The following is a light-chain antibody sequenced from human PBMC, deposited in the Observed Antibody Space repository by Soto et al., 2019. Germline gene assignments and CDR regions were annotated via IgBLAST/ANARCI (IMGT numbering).Light chain of an antibody. CDR2: EIN. Sequence: QSVLTQPASVSGSPGQSITISCTGTNNNVGSYSLVSWYQQHPGKAPQVIIYEINKRPSVISTRFSGYKSGNTASLTISRLKPVDKADYYCCSYGGLSTLIFGGGNKLTVL. CDR3: CSYGGLSTLI. V-gene: IGLV2-23*02. J-gene: IGLJ2*01. CDR1: NNNVGSYSL.